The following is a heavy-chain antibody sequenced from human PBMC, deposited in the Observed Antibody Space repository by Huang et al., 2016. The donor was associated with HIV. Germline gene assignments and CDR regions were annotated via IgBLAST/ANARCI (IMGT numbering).Heavy chain of an antibody. V-gene: IGHV4-30-2*01. CDR2: IYHSGAT. J-gene: IGHJ2*01. D-gene: IGHD3-10*01. CDR3: ARSPPGDYFDL. CDR1: GASIGSGGFS. Sequence: QVQLQESGSGLVKPSQTLSLTCDVSGASIGSGGFSWSWIRQPPGEGLEWMGYIYHSGATYYNPSLKTRVTISFDMSKSQLSLRLASVTAADTAVYYCARSPPGDYFDLWGRGTLVTVSS.